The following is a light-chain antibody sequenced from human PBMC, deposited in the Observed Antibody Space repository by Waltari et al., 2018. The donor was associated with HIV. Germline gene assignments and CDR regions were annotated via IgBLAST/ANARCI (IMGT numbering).Light chain of an antibody. CDR1: RTVFYSSDNRNY. Sequence: DIAMTQSPEYLAVSLGERATINCTSSRTVFYSSDNRNYLALYLQRPGQSPKVLIFCASTRAYGVPARFSGSGSGTDFSLTLSSLQADDVGIYYCQQYFSVPPTFGGGTKVEI. V-gene: IGKV4-1*01. J-gene: IGKJ4*01. CDR3: QQYFSVPPT. CDR2: CAS.